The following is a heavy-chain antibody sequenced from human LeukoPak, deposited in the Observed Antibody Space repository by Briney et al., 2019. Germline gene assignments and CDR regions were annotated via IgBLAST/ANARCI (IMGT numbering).Heavy chain of an antibody. Sequence: SETLSLTCAVSGGSFSGYYWTWIRQPPGKGLEWIGEINHSGSANYNPSLKSRLTISVDTSKNQFSLKLSSVTAADPAVYYCTKWGTDLWVPGVYYYYMDVWGEGTTVTVSS. J-gene: IGHJ6*03. CDR1: GGSFSGYY. CDR2: INHSGSA. V-gene: IGHV4-34*01. CDR3: TKWGTDLWVPGVYYYYMDV. D-gene: IGHD3-16*01.